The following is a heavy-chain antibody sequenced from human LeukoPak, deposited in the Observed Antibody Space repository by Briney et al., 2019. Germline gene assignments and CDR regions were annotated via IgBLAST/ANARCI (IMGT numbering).Heavy chain of an antibody. CDR3: APQYSSSRSAFDI. CDR1: GGSISSSSYY. CDR2: IYYSGST. Sequence: SETLSLTCTVSGGSISSSSYYWGWIRQPPGKGLEWIGSIYYSGSTYYNPSLKSRVTISVDTSKNQFSLKLSSVTAADTAVYYCAPQYSSSRSAFDIWGQGTMVTVSS. D-gene: IGHD6-13*01. V-gene: IGHV4-39*01. J-gene: IGHJ3*02.